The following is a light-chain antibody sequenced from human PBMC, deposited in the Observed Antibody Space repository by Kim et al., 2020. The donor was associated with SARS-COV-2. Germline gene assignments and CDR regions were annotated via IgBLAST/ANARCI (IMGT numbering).Light chain of an antibody. CDR3: QVWDSSSDHRV. CDR1: NIGSKS. CDR2: SDG. Sequence: SYELTQPPSASAAPGKTARITCWGNNIGSKSVHWYQQQPGQAPVLVIYSDGDRPSGIPERFSGSNSGNTATLTISRVEAGDEADYYCQVWDSSSDHRVFGTGTKVTVL. V-gene: IGLV3-21*04. J-gene: IGLJ1*01.